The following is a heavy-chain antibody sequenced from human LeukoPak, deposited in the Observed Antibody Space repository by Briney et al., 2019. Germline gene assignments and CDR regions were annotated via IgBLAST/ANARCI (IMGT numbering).Heavy chain of an antibody. V-gene: IGHV1-46*01. J-gene: IGHJ4*02. CDR3: ARDQYLDSSRFHYFDS. D-gene: IGHD6-13*01. CDR1: GYTFTSYF. CDR2: INPTSGGT. Sequence: ASVKVSCKASGYTFTSYFIHWVRQAPGQALEWMGLINPTSGGTSYAQKFQGRVTMTRDTSTSTVYMELSSLREEDTALYYCARDQYLDSSRFHYFDSWGQGTLVTVSS.